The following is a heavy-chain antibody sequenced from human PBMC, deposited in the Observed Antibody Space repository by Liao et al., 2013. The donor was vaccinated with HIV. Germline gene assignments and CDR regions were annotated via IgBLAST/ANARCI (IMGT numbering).Heavy chain of an antibody. CDR1: GGSISSGSFF. D-gene: IGHD3-3*01. V-gene: IGHV4-61*02. Sequence: VQLQESGPGLVKPSQTLSLTCTVSGGSISSGSFFWSWIRQPAGKGLEWIGRIYSSGSTNYNPSLKSRVTISVDTSKNQFSLKLSSVTAADTAVYYCARARGVRFLEGFDPWGQGTLVTVSS. CDR3: ARARGVRFLEGFDP. CDR2: IYSSGST. J-gene: IGHJ5*02.